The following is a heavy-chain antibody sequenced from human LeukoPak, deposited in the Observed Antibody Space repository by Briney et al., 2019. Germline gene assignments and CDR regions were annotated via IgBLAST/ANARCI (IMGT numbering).Heavy chain of an antibody. CDR2: ISAYNGNT. D-gene: IGHD3-22*01. V-gene: IGHV1-18*01. CDR3: ARGPLGGYDSSGYYFGHY. J-gene: IGHJ4*02. CDR1: GGTFSSYA. Sequence: ASVKVSCKASGGTFSSYAISWVRQAPGQGLEWMGWISAYNGNTNYAQKLQGRVTMTTDTSTSTAYMELRSLRSDDTAVYYCARGPLGGYDSSGYYFGHYWGQGTLVTVSS.